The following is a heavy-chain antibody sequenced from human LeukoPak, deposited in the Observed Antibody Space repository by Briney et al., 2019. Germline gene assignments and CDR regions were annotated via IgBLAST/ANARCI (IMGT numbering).Heavy chain of an antibody. Sequence: SETLSLTCTVSGGYISSYYWSWIRQPAGKGLEWIGRIYSSGSTNYNPSLKSRVTMSVDTSKNQFSLKLSAVTAADTAVYYCARDKVTMVRGVIITERKYYYMDVWGKGTTVTISS. CDR1: GGYISSYY. D-gene: IGHD3-10*01. CDR3: ARDKVTMVRGVIITERKYYYMDV. CDR2: IYSSGST. V-gene: IGHV4-4*07. J-gene: IGHJ6*03.